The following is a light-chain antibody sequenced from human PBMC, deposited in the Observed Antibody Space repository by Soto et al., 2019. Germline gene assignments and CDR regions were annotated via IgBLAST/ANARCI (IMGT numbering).Light chain of an antibody. CDR2: SNN. CDR3: AAWDDSLKGVI. J-gene: IGLJ2*01. V-gene: IGLV1-44*01. Sequence: QAVVTQPPSASGTPGQRVTISCSGSSSNIGSNSVNWYQHLPGTAPKLLIYSNNQRPSGVPDRLSGSKSGTSASLAISGLQSEDEADYYCAAWDDSLKGVIFGGGTQLTVL. CDR1: SSNIGSNS.